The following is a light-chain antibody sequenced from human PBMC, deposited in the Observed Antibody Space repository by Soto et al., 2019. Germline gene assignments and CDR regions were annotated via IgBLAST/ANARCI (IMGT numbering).Light chain of an antibody. Sequence: EIVLTKSPGTLSLSPGEGATLSPRASQSVNSRLAWYQHKPGQAPRLLISGASSRATGIPDRFSGSGSATDFTLTISRLEPEDFAVYCCQQYGSSPRTFGQGTKVDIK. CDR2: GAS. V-gene: IGKV3-20*01. CDR3: QQYGSSPRT. J-gene: IGKJ1*01. CDR1: QSVNSR.